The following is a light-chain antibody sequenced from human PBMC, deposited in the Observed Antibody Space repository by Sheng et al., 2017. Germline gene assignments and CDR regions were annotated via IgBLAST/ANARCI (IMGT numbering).Light chain of an antibody. CDR2: CI. Sequence: DIQMTQSPSSVSASVGDRVTITCRASQDIGSWLAWYQQKPGKGPLNLPDLCCIQLAKWGPTQGSAPVDLGQISLSPSSTCSLRILSTYCCQESNSFPYTFGQGTKLEI. CDR3: QESNSFPYT. V-gene: IGKV1-12*01. J-gene: IGKJ2*01. CDR1: QDIGSW.